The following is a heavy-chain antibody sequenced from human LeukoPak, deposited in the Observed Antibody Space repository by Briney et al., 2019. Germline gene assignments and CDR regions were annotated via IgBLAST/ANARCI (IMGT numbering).Heavy chain of an antibody. J-gene: IGHJ4*02. CDR1: GYSINSAFY. CDR2: INHSGST. CDR3: ARGPGNTAMANYFDY. V-gene: IGHV4-38-2*02. Sequence: PSETLSLTCTVSGYSINSAFYWGWIRQPPGKGLEWIGEINHSGSTNYNPSLKSRVTISVDTSKNQFSLKLSSVTAADTAVYYCARGPGNTAMANYFDYWGQGTLVTVSS. D-gene: IGHD5-18*01.